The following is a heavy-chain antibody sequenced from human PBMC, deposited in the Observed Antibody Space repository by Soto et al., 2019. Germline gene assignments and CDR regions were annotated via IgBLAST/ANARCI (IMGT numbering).Heavy chain of an antibody. V-gene: IGHV2-5*02. J-gene: IGHJ4*02. D-gene: IGHD3-10*01. CDR2: IYWDGDK. CDR1: GFSLDSTAVG. CDR3: AHLILGGTFVRRVTFDY. Sequence: SGPTLVNPMHTLTLTCNFSGFSLDSTAVGVGWLRQPPGKALECLALIYWDGDKRYNPSLTNRVIITKDTSKNQVVLTMTDMAPADTGTYFCAHLILGGTFVRRVTFDYWGQGVLVTVSS.